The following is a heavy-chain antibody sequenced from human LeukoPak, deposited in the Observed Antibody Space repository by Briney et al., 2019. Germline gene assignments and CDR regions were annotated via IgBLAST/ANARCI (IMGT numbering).Heavy chain of an antibody. CDR2: ISDGGDRP. D-gene: IGHD6-6*01. Sequence: PGWSLRLSCAASGFTFSTYGMSWVRQAPGKGLEWVSAISDGGDRPYYADSVKGRFTISRDNSKSTLYLQMNSLRAEDTAVYYCAKRPPSSDAEYFQHWGQGTLVTVSS. J-gene: IGHJ1*01. CDR1: GFTFSTYG. V-gene: IGHV3-23*01. CDR3: AKRPPSSDAEYFQH.